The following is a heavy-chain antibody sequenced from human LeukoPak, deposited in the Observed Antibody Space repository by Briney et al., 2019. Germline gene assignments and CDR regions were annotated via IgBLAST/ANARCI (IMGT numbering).Heavy chain of an antibody. V-gene: IGHV4-4*07. D-gene: IGHD4-17*01. CDR1: GGSIRSYY. CDR2: IYTSGST. Sequence: PSETLSLTCTVSGGSIRSYYWSWIRQPAGKGLEWIGRIYTSGSTNYNPSLKSRVTMSVDTSKNQFSLKLSSVTAADTAVYYCASMVSGLYGYGDYDVPRPDAFDIWGQGTMVTVSS. J-gene: IGHJ3*02. CDR3: ASMVSGLYGYGDYDVPRPDAFDI.